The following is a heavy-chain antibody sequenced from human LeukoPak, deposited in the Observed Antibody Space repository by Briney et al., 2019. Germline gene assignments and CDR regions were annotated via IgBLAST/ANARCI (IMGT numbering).Heavy chain of an antibody. Sequence: SLRLSCTASGYTFSSYGMHWVRQAPGQGLEWVACISADDSNKYYADSVKGRFTISRDNSKTTLYLQMNSLRAEDTAVYYCAKGNYYDSSGYFDYWGQGTMVTVSS. CDR1: GYTFSSYG. CDR2: ISADDSNK. D-gene: IGHD3-22*01. J-gene: IGHJ4*03. CDR3: AKGNYYDSSGYFDY. V-gene: IGHV3-30*18.